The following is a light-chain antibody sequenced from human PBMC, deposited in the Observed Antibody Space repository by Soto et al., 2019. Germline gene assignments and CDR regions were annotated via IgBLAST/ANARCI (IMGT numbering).Light chain of an antibody. CDR2: GAS. Sequence: EIVWPQSPGTLSLSPGERATLSCRASQSVDSSYLAWYHQRPGQAPRLLIYGASSRATGIPDRFSGSGSGTEFTLTISSLQPDDFATYYCQQYNSYSETFGQGTKVDIK. J-gene: IGKJ1*01. CDR1: QSVDSSY. V-gene: IGKV3-20*01. CDR3: QQYNSYSET.